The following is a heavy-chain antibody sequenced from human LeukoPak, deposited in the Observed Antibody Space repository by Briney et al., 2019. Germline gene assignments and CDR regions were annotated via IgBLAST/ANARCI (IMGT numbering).Heavy chain of an antibody. D-gene: IGHD5-18*01. Sequence: PSETLSLTCTVSGGSINSGDYYWGWIRQPPGKGLEWIGSIYYSGSTYYNPSLKSRVTISVDTSKNQFSLKLSSVTAADTAVYYCAREDERYSYGLDYWGQGTLVTVSS. J-gene: IGHJ4*02. CDR3: AREDERYSYGLDY. CDR2: IYYSGST. CDR1: GGSINSGDYY. V-gene: IGHV4-39*07.